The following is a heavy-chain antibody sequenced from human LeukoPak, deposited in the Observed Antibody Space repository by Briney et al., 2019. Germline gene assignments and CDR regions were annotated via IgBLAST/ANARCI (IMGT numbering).Heavy chain of an antibody. CDR3: ARASPRFGSSGYYPLHFDY. J-gene: IGHJ4*02. V-gene: IGHV4-61*02. Sequence: SETLSLTCTVSGGSISSGSYYWSWIRQPAGKGLEWIGRIYTSGSTNYNPSLKSRVTISVDTSKNQFSLKLSSVTAADTAVYYCARASPRFGSSGYYPLHFDYWGQGTLVTVSS. CDR2: IYTSGST. D-gene: IGHD3-22*01. CDR1: GGSISSGSYY.